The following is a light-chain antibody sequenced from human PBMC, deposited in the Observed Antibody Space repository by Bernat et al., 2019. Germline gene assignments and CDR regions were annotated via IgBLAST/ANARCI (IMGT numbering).Light chain of an antibody. CDR3: CSCAGGLSWV. Sequence: QSALTQPASVSGSPGQSITISCTGTSSDIGSYKLVSCYQQHPGKAPKLMIYEVNQRPSGVSNRFSGSKSGNAASLTISGLQAEDEADYYCCSCAGGLSWVFGGGTKLTVL. V-gene: IGLV2-23*02. J-gene: IGLJ3*02. CDR1: SSDIGSYKL. CDR2: EVN.